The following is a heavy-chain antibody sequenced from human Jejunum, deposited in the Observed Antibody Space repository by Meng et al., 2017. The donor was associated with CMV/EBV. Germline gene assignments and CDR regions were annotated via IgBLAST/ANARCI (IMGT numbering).Heavy chain of an antibody. CDR3: ARGGKSDYRVFDY. CDR1: GYSFPPYW. Sequence: SGYSFPPYWVAGVRQMSGRGLEWMGIIYPDDFDTRYSPSFQGQVTISADKSLTTAYLQWSSLKAPDTAMYYCARGGKSDYRVFDYWGQGTLVTVSS. V-gene: IGHV5-51*01. D-gene: IGHD3-16*01. J-gene: IGHJ4*02. CDR2: IYPDDFDT.